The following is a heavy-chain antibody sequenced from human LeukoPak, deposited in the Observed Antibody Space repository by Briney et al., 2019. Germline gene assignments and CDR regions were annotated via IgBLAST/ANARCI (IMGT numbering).Heavy chain of an antibody. CDR3: ARGPRIYDFWSGPVWFDP. Sequence: ASVKVSCKASGYSFTSFGISWVRQAPGQGLEWMGWISGYNGNTKYVQKLLGRVTMTTDTSTSTAYMELRSLTSDDTAVYYCARGPRIYDFWSGPVWFDPWGRGTLVTVSS. CDR1: GYSFTSFG. J-gene: IGHJ5*02. CDR2: ISGYNGNT. D-gene: IGHD3-3*01. V-gene: IGHV1-18*01.